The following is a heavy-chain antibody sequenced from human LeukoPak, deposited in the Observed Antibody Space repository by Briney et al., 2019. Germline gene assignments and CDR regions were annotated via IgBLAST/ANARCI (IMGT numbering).Heavy chain of an antibody. J-gene: IGHJ4*02. Sequence: GGSLRLSCAASGFTVSSNEMSWVRQAPGKGLEWVSSISSSSSYVYYADSVKGRLTISRDNAKNSLYLQMNSLRAEDTAVYYCARSPGIAVAGKGAYYFDYWGQGTLVTVSS. D-gene: IGHD6-19*01. CDR2: ISSSSSYV. CDR1: GFTVSSNE. CDR3: ARSPGIAVAGKGAYYFDY. V-gene: IGHV3-21*01.